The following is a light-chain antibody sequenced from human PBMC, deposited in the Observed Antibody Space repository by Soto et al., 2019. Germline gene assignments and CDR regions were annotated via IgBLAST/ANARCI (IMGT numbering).Light chain of an antibody. CDR3: QQYKNWPPLT. CDR2: GAS. V-gene: IGKV3-15*01. CDR1: QSVGSA. Sequence: EIVMTQSPATLSVSPGETATLSCRASQSVGSAVAWYQHKPGQAPRLLIVGASIRATGVPGRFSDGGSGTEFTLTISSLQSEDFAVYYCQQYKNWPPLTFGGGTTVEIK. J-gene: IGKJ4*01.